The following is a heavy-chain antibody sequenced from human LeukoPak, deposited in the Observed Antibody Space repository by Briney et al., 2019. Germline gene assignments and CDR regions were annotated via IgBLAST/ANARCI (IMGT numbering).Heavy chain of an antibody. J-gene: IGHJ4*02. V-gene: IGHV3-21*01. Sequence: PGGSLRLSCAASGFTFSTYSMNWVRQAPGKGLEWVSSISSSSTYIHYADSVKGRFTISRDNAKNSLYLQMNSLRAEDTAVYSCARKRYSSSWSRLVAFDYWGQGTLVTVSS. CDR1: GFTFSTYS. CDR2: ISSSSTYI. CDR3: ARKRYSSSWSRLVAFDY. D-gene: IGHD6-13*01.